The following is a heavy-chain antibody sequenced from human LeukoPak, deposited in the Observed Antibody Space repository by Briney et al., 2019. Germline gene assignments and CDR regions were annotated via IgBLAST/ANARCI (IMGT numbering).Heavy chain of an antibody. D-gene: IGHD3-3*01. J-gene: IGHJ4*02. Sequence: GGSLRLSCTASGFTFGDYAMSWLRQAPGKGLEWVGFIRSKAYGGTTEYAASVKGRFTISRDDSKSIAYLQMNSLKTEDTAVYYCTRDVAYYDFWSGYHDYWGQGTLVTVSS. CDR2: IRSKAYGGTT. CDR3: TRDVAYYDFWSGYHDY. V-gene: IGHV3-49*03. CDR1: GFTFGDYA.